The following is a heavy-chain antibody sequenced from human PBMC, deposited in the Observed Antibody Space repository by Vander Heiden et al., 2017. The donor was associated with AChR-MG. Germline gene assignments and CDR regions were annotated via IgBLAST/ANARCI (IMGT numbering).Heavy chain of an antibody. CDR2: ISYDGSNK. V-gene: IGHV3-30-3*01. Sequence: QVQLVESGGGVVQPGRSLRLYCAASGFPFSSYAMHWVRQAPGKGLEWVAVISYDGSNKYYADSVKGRFTISRDNSKNTLYLQMNSLRAEDTAVYYCARDYSSGWYGFDYWGQGTLVTVSS. D-gene: IGHD6-19*01. CDR3: ARDYSSGWYGFDY. J-gene: IGHJ4*02. CDR1: GFPFSSYA.